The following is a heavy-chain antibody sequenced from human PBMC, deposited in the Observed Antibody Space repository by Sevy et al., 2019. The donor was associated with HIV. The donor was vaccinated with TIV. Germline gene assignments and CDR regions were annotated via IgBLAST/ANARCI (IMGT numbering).Heavy chain of an antibody. CDR2: INQDGSQK. CDR1: GFTFSTYW. J-gene: IGHJ4*02. CDR3: AREFDGGPDY. V-gene: IGHV3-7*01. Sequence: GGSLRLSCGASGFTFSTYWMSWVRQAPGKGLEWVANINQDGSQKYYVDSVKGRFTISKDNAKNSLYLQTSSLRAEDTAVYYCAREFDGGPDYWGQGTLVTVSS. D-gene: IGHD3-9*01.